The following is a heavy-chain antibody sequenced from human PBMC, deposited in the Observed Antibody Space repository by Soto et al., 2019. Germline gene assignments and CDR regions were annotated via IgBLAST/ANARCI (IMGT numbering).Heavy chain of an antibody. D-gene: IGHD2-8*02. V-gene: IGHV3-23*01. CDR1: GFTFGTYA. Sequence: EVQLLESGGALVQPGGSLRLSCAASGFTFGTYAMSWVRQAPGRGLEWVAGLFGSGRGISYADSVQGRFTISSDNLNNVLYLQMHSLRVADSAVYYWAKDRQPAGRVPFDHWCQGTLVTVSS. J-gene: IGHJ4*02. CDR2: LFGSGRGI. CDR3: AKDRQPAGRVPFDH.